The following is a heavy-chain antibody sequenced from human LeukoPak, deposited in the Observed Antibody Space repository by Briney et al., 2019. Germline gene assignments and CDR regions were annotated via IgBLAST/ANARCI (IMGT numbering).Heavy chain of an antibody. Sequence: PRESLKSSCKGSGYSFTSYWIGWVRQMPGNGLEWMGMIYPGDSDMRYRPCFQGQVNISADKFNSTAYLQWSSLKASDTAMYYCARRGYYDSSGYLRAFDIWGQGTMVTVSS. V-gene: IGHV5-51*01. D-gene: IGHD3-22*01. CDR2: IYPGDSDM. J-gene: IGHJ3*02. CDR1: GYSFTSYW. CDR3: ARRGYYDSSGYLRAFDI.